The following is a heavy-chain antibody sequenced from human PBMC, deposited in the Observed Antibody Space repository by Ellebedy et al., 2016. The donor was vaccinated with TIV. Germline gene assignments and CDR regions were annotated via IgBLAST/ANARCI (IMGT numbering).Heavy chain of an antibody. V-gene: IGHV3-7*01. CDR2: IKQDGSEK. Sequence: GGSLRLSXAASGFTFSSYWMSWVRQAPGKGLEWVANIKQDGSEKYYVDSVKGRFTISRDNAKNSLYLQMNSLRAEDTAVYYCASYGGDYVFGSYYYMDVWGKGTTVTVSS. D-gene: IGHD4-17*01. CDR3: ASYGGDYVFGSYYYMDV. CDR1: GFTFSSYW. J-gene: IGHJ6*03.